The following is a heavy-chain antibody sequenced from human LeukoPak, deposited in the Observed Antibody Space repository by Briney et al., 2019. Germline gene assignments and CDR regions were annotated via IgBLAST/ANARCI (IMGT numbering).Heavy chain of an antibody. CDR3: AGEIFGSGSYPDF. V-gene: IGHV3-33*01. D-gene: IGHD3-10*01. CDR2: IWHDGSHK. Sequence: GRSLRLSCAASGFAFNTYAMHSVRQAPGQGLEWLALIWHDGSHKFYSNSVRGQFAISRDNSKNTVSLQMNNLRPEDTAVYYCAGEIFGSGSYPDFWGQGTLVTVSS. J-gene: IGHJ4*02. CDR1: GFAFNTYA.